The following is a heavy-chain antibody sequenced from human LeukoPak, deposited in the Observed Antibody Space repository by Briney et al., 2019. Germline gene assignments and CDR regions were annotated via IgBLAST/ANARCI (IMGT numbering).Heavy chain of an antibody. J-gene: IGHJ4*02. CDR3: AKTPVRRFPLYFDY. V-gene: IGHV1-2*02. D-gene: IGHD3-3*01. CDR2: INPNSGGT. CDR1: GYTFTGYY. Sequence: GASVKVSCKASGYTFTGYYMHWVRQAPGQGLEWMGWINPNSGGTNYAQKFQGRVTMTRDTSISTAYMELSRLRSDDTAVYYCAKTPVRRFPLYFDYWGQGTLVTVSS.